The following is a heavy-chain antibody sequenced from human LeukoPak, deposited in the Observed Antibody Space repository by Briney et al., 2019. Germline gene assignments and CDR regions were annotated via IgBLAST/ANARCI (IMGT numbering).Heavy chain of an antibody. V-gene: IGHV5-51*01. J-gene: IGHJ5*02. D-gene: IGHD3-3*01. CDR2: IFPGDSHT. CDR3: ARSSVNWFDP. CDR1: GYSFTNYW. Sequence: GESLNISCKGSGYSFTNYWIGWVRQMPGKGLEWMGIIFPGDSHTRYSPSFQGQVTMSADKSISTAYLQWSSLRASDTAMYYCARSSVNWFDPWGQGTLVTVSS.